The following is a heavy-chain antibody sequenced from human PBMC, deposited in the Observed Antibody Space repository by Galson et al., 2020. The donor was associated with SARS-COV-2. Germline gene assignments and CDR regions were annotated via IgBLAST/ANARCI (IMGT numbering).Heavy chain of an antibody. CDR2: IYPGDSDT. CDR3: ARSKVLQLVYGDAFDM. V-gene: IGHV5-51*01. CDR1: GYSFSTYW. J-gene: IGHJ3*02. Sequence: GESLKISCKGSGYSFSTYWIGWVRQMPGKGLEWMGIIYPGDSDTKYSPSFQGQVTISVDRSVSTAYLQWSSLKASDTAIYYCARSKVLQLVYGDAFDMWGQGTMVTVSS. D-gene: IGHD2-8*01.